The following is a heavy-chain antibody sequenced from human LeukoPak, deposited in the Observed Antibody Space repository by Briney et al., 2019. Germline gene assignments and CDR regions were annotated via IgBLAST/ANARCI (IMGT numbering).Heavy chain of an antibody. J-gene: IGHJ4*02. Sequence: GGSLRLSCAASGFTFSSYAMHWVRQAPGKGLEYVSAISSNGGSTYYANSVKGRFTISRDNSKNTLYLQMNSLRAEDTAVYYCAKNAHYQGYSYGGIDYWGQGTLVTVSS. CDR2: ISSNGGST. CDR1: GFTFSSYA. CDR3: AKNAHYQGYSYGGIDY. V-gene: IGHV3-64*01. D-gene: IGHD5-18*01.